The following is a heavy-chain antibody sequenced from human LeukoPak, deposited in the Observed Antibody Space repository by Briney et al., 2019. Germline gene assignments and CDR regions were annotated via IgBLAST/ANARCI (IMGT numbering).Heavy chain of an antibody. V-gene: IGHV3-30*02. J-gene: IGHJ4*02. D-gene: IGHD6-13*01. CDR2: IRYDGSNK. CDR1: GFTFSSYG. CDR3: AKDRGRISSSWYYFDY. Sequence: PGGSLRLSCAASGFTFSSYGMHWVRQAPGKGLEWVAFIRYDGSNKYYADAVKGRLTISRDNSKNTLYLQMNSLRAEDTAVYYCAKDRGRISSSWYYFDYWGQGTLVTVSS.